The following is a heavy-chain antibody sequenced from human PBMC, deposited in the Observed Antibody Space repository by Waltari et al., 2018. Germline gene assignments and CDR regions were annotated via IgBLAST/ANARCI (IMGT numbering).Heavy chain of an antibody. CDR2: IILIFGTA. CDR1: GGTFRTYA. J-gene: IGHJ4*02. V-gene: IGHV1-69*08. D-gene: IGHD3-22*01. Sequence: QVQLVQSGAEVKKPGSSVKVSCKASGGTFRTYAMSWVRQAPGQGLEWMGRIILIFGTANYAQKFQGRVTITADKSTSTAYMELSSLRSEDTAVYYCARGGSSGYGVDYWGQGTLVTVSS. CDR3: ARGGSSGYGVDY.